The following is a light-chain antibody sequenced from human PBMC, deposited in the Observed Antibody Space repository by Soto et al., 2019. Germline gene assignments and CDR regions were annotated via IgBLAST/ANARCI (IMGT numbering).Light chain of an antibody. Sequence: EIVLTRSPGTLALSPGDRPTLSCRASQSVNKAYLVWYQVKPGQAPRRLIYGASSRATGIPSRFSGSGSGTEFTLTISSLQPDDFATYYCQQYNSFAWTFGQGTKVDI. CDR2: GAS. J-gene: IGKJ1*01. CDR3: QQYNSFAWT. V-gene: IGKV3-20*01. CDR1: QSVNKAY.